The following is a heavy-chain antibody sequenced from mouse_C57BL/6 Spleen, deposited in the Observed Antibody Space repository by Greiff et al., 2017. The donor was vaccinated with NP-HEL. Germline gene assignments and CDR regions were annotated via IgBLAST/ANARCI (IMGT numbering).Heavy chain of an antibody. CDR2: INPNNGGT. Sequence: EVKLQESGPELVKPGASVKIPCKASGYTFTDYNMDWVKQSHGKSLEWIGDINPNNGGTIYNQKFKGKATLTVDKSSSTAYMELRSLTSEDTAVYYCARGKLLRSLWYFDVWGTGTTVTVAS. J-gene: IGHJ1*03. CDR1: GYTFTDYN. D-gene: IGHD1-1*01. V-gene: IGHV1-18*01. CDR3: ARGKLLRSLWYFDV.